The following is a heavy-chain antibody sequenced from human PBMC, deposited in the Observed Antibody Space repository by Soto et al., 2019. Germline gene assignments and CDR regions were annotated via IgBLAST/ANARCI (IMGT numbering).Heavy chain of an antibody. CDR2: IYPGGTT. CDR1: GASITSNKW. J-gene: IGHJ5*02. D-gene: IGHD5-12*01. Sequence: QVQLQESGPGLVKPSGTLSLTCAVSGASITSNKWWSWVRQPPGKGLEWIGEIYPGGTTNYNPSLKSRVTISADKSKNQVSLNLSSVTTADTAVYYCAREGDLGYNLAPWGQGTLVTVSS. V-gene: IGHV4-4*02. CDR3: AREGDLGYNLAP.